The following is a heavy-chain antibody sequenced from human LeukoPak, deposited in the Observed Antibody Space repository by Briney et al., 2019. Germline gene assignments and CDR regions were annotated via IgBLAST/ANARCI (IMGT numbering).Heavy chain of an antibody. Sequence: GGSLRLSCAASGFTFRSNWMHWVRQGAGKGLVWLSRINSDGSGTSYADSVKGRFTISRDNAKNTLYLQMNSLRDEDTAVYYCARAGEGLLAYSFDIWGQGTMVTVSS. D-gene: IGHD1-26*01. CDR2: INSDGSGT. V-gene: IGHV3-74*01. CDR3: ARAGEGLLAYSFDI. J-gene: IGHJ3*02. CDR1: GFTFRSNW.